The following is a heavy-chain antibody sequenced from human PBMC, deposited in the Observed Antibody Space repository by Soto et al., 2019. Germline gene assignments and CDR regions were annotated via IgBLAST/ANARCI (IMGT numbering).Heavy chain of an antibody. CDR2: IFPGDSDI. J-gene: IGHJ4*02. CDR1: GYSFTNSW. V-gene: IGHV5-51*01. Sequence: EVQLVQSGAEVQKPGESLTISCKVSGYSFTNSWIGWVRQKRGKGLGWLGMIFPGDSDIRYSPSFQGRVSISADKSITPDYLQVSGLRASDTAMYYCEREEAFGNEREFVFWGQGTRVTVSS. CDR3: EREEAFGNEREFVF. D-gene: IGHD3-16*01.